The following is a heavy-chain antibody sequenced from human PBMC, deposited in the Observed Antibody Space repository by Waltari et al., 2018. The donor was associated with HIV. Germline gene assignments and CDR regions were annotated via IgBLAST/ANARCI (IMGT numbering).Heavy chain of an antibody. CDR1: GNNFISSV. CDR3: ARVGSSWNFGSHNFDI. J-gene: IGHJ3*02. CDR2: INPDSGVT. V-gene: IGHV1-2*02. D-gene: IGHD1-7*01. Sequence: QVQRVQYGAEVKTPGASVTVYCTASGNNFISSVIDGVRRAPGQVLEWLGWINPDSGVTKSGQKCQGRVTMTRDTSISTVFLQLSGLRSDDTGVYYCARVGSSWNFGSHNFDIWGQGTMVTVSS.